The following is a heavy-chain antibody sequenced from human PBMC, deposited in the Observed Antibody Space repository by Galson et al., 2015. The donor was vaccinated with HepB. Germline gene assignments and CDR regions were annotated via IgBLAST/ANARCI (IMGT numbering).Heavy chain of an antibody. J-gene: IGHJ4*02. CDR3: AKSTVFGLLIKPVFYFDF. CDR2: ISGSDGGK. D-gene: IGHD3/OR15-3a*01. V-gene: IGHV3-23*01. CDR1: GFTSSAFA. Sequence: SLRLSCAASGFTSSAFAMSWIRQAPGKGLEWVSVISGSDGGKYYADSVQGRFTISRDNSKNTLYLQVRSLRAEDTAVYYCAKSTVFGLLIKPVFYFDFWGQGTLVSVSS.